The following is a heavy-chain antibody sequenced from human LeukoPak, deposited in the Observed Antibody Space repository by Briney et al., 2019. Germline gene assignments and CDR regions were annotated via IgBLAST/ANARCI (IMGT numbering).Heavy chain of an antibody. CDR2: TSDRGDYT. J-gene: IGHJ4*02. D-gene: IGHD1-26*01. V-gene: IGHV3-23*01. Sequence: GGSLRLSCAASGFTFSNAYMNWVRQAPGKGLEWVSGTSDRGDYTYYADSVKGRFTISRDNSKNTLYLQMNSLRAEDTALYFCAKKAQYNGNYPLDYWGQGTLVTVSS. CDR3: AKKAQYNGNYPLDY. CDR1: GFTFSNAY.